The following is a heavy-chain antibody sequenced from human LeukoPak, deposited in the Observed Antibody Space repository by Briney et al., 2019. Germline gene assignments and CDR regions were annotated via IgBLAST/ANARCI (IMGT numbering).Heavy chain of an antibody. CDR1: GYTFTSYA. CDR3: ARDLITYCSSTSCYVVFDAFDI. D-gene: IGHD2-2*01. CDR2: INAGNGNT. V-gene: IGHV1-3*01. Sequence: ASVMVSCKASGYTFTSYAMHWVRQAPGQRLKWMGWINAGNGNTKYSQKFQGRVTITRDTSASTAYMELSSLRSEDTAVYYCARDLITYCSSTSCYVVFDAFDIWGQGTMVTVSS. J-gene: IGHJ3*02.